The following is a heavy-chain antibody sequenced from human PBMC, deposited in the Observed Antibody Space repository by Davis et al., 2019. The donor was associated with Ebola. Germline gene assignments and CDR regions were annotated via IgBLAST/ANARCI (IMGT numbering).Heavy chain of an antibody. V-gene: IGHV4-61*01. CDR3: ARHFARYCTNGVCYTVHYYYGMDV. CDR1: GGSVSSGSYY. J-gene: IGHJ6*04. Sequence: SETLSLTCTVSGGSVSSGSYYWSWIRQPPGKGLESIGFVYYYGSTNYNPSLKSRVTISVDTSKNQFSLKLSSVTAADTAVYYCARHFARYCTNGVCYTVHYYYGMDVWGKGTTVTVSS. CDR2: VYYYGST. D-gene: IGHD2-8*01.